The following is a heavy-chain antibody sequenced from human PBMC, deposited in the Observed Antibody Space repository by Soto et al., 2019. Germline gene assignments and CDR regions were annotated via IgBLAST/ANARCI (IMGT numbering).Heavy chain of an antibody. CDR2: IRKDGSQR. CDR1: EFAFRSYW. CDR3: ARDVSPGSICLYFDAFDI. J-gene: IGHJ3*02. D-gene: IGHD2-8*01. Sequence: EVQLVESGGGLVQPGGSLTLSCAASEFAFRSYWMTWVRQAPGKGLEWVANIRKDGSQRSYLDSVRGRFTISRDNSKNSLYLQMNSLRAEDTALYFCARDVSPGSICLYFDAFDIWGQGTMVTVSS. V-gene: IGHV3-7*05.